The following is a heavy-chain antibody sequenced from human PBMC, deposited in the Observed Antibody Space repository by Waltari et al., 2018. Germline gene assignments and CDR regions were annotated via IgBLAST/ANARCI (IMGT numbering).Heavy chain of an antibody. J-gene: IGHJ4*02. CDR2: IYHSGST. V-gene: IGHV4-38-2*01. CDR1: GYSISSGYY. CDR3: ARLRPNVVVPAAIPDY. D-gene: IGHD2-2*02. Sequence: QVQLQESGPGLVKPSETLSLTCAVSGYSISSGYYWGWIRQPPGKGLEWIGSIYHSGSTDYNPSLKSRVTISVDTSKNQFSLKLSSVTAADTAVYYCARLRPNVVVPAAIPDYWGQGTLVTVSS.